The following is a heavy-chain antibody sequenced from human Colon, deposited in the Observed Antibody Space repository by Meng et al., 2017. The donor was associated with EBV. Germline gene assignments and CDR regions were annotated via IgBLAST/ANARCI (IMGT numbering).Heavy chain of an antibody. CDR2: IYHGVNI. V-gene: IGHV4-30-2*01. D-gene: IGHD3-10*01. CDR1: GDSITSGDYS. Sequence: QVQLQEARSGPVRPSQTLSLTCAVSGDSITSGDYSWTWIRQPPGKGLEWIGYIYHGVNIYYTPSLRSRVTISVDKSRNQFSLKLTSVSAVDTAVYYCVRDTRRGGGWFDPWGQGTLVTVSS. J-gene: IGHJ5*02. CDR3: VRDTRRGGGWFDP.